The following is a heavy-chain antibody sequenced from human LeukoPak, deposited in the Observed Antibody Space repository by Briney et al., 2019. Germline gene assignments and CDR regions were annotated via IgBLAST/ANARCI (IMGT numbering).Heavy chain of an antibody. CDR1: GYSFTDYY. Sequence: ASVKVSCKTSGYSFTDYYMHWVRQAPGQGLEWMGWINPSSGGTSAAQKFQGRVTMTRDTSVTTVYMEVSWLTSDDTAIYYCARADRLHGGPYLIGPWGQGTLVTVSS. CDR2: INPSSGGT. CDR3: ARADRLHGGPYLIGP. V-gene: IGHV1-2*02. J-gene: IGHJ5*02. D-gene: IGHD2-21*01.